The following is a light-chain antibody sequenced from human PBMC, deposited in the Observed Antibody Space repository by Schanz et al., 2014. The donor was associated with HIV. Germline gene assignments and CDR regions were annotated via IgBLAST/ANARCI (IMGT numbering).Light chain of an antibody. CDR3: HQCNYNPLT. CDR1: QSIGDW. CDR2: KAS. V-gene: IGKV1-5*03. J-gene: IGKJ4*01. Sequence: DIQMTQSPSTLSASVGDRIALTCRASQSIGDWLAWYQQKPGTAPTLLIYKASKLERGVPSRFSGSGSGTVFTLTVYTLQPDDFATYYCHQCNYNPLTFGGGTKVEI.